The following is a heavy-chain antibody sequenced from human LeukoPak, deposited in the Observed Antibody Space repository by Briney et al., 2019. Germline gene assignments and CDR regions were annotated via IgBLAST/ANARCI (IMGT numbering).Heavy chain of an antibody. CDR1: GFTFSNYT. D-gene: IGHD6-13*01. Sequence: PGRSLRLSCAASGFTFSNYTIHWVRQAPGKGLEWVAVISYDGSNKFYADSVKGRFTISRDNSKNTLYLQMNSLRAEDTSVYYCARDIAAADSYYFDYWGQGILVTVSS. CDR2: ISYDGSNK. J-gene: IGHJ4*02. CDR3: ARDIAAADSYYFDY. V-gene: IGHV3-30-3*01.